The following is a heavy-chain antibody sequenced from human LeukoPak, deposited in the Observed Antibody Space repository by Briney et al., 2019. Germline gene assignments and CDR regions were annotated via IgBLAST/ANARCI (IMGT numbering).Heavy chain of an antibody. CDR1: GFTFSSYV. CDR2: ISGSGDTT. J-gene: IGHJ4*02. Sequence: TGGSLRLSCAASGFTFSSYVMSWVRQAPGKGLEWVSVISGSGDTTYYADSAKGRFTISRDNSKNTLYLHMNSLRAEDTAVYYCAKVSRTDGYDYFDCWGQGTLVTVSS. V-gene: IGHV3-23*01. CDR3: AKVSRTDGYDYFDC. D-gene: IGHD5-12*01.